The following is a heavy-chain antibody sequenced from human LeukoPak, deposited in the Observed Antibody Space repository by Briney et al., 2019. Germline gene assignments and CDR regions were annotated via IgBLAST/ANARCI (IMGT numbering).Heavy chain of an antibody. CDR3: ARGREDTAIVSAFDI. V-gene: IGHV3-33*01. Sequence: GGSLRLSCAASGFTFSSYGMHWVRQAPGKGLEWVAVIWYDGSNKYYADSVKGRFTISRDNSKNTLYLQMNSLRAEDTAVYYCARGREDTAIVSAFDIWGQGTMVTVSS. D-gene: IGHD5-18*01. CDR1: GFTFSSYG. J-gene: IGHJ3*02. CDR2: IWYDGSNK.